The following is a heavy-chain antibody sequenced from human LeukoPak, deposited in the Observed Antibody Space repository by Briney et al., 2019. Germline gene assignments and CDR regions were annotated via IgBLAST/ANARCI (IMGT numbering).Heavy chain of an antibody. CDR3: ARGQRVGGWYWFDI. CDR2: INHSGST. V-gene: IGHV4-34*01. J-gene: IGHJ5*02. CDR1: GGSFSGYY. D-gene: IGHD6-19*01. Sequence: SETLSLTCAVYGGSFSGYYWSWIRQPPGKGLEWIGEINHSGSTNYNPSLKSRVTISVDTSKNQCSLKLSSVTAADTAVYYCARGQRVGGWYWFDIWGQGTLVTVSS.